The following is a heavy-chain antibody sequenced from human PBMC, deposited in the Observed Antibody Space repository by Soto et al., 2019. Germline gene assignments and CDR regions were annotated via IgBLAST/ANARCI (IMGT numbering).Heavy chain of an antibody. Sequence: GGSLRLSCAASGFTFRTYAMTWVRQAPGKGLEWVSAISGGGVSTYYADSVKGRFAISRDNSKNTLYLQMDSLRAEDTAVFYCAIQGGCGGDCYSRGAYWGQGTQVTVSS. CDR3: AIQGGCGGDCYSRGAY. CDR2: ISGGGVST. CDR1: GFTFRTYA. V-gene: IGHV3-23*01. J-gene: IGHJ4*02. D-gene: IGHD2-21*02.